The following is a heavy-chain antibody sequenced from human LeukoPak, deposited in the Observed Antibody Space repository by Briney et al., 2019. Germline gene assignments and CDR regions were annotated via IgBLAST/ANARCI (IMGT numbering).Heavy chain of an antibody. CDR2: IYTSGST. CDR3: ARAGVRNWFDP. J-gene: IGHJ5*02. Sequence: PSQTLFLTCTVSGGSINRGGYYWSWIRQPPGKGLEWIGRIYTSGSTNYNPSLKSRVTMSVDTSKNQFSLKLSSVTAADSAVYYCARAGVRNWFDPWGQGTLVTVSS. CDR1: GGSINRGGYY. D-gene: IGHD3-10*01. V-gene: IGHV4-61*02.